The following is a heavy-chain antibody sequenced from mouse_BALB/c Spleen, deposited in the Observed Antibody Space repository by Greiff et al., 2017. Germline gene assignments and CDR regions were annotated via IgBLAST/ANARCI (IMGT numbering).Heavy chain of an antibody. D-gene: IGHD2-3*01. CDR3: AKHDACQGAMDY. J-gene: IGHJ4*01. Sequence: VHLVESGPGLVAPSQSLSLTCTVSGFSLTDYGVSWIRQPPGKGLEWLGVIRGGGSTYYNSALKSRLSISKDNSKSQVFLKMNSLQTDNTAMYCCAKHDACQGAMDYWGQGTSVTVSS. CDR2: IRGGGST. CDR1: GFSLTDYG. V-gene: IGHV2-6-5*01.